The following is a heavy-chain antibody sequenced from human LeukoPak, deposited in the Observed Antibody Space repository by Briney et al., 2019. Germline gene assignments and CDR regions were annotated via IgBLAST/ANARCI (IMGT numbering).Heavy chain of an antibody. D-gene: IGHD6-19*01. Sequence: SETLSLTCTVSGGSISSSSYYWGWIRQPPGKGLEWIGSIYYSGSTYYNPSLKSRVTISVDTSKNQFSLKLSSVTAADTAIYYCARMGSGWFYFDYWGQGTLVTVSS. CDR3: ARMGSGWFYFDY. V-gene: IGHV4-39*07. CDR1: GGSISSSSYY. CDR2: IYYSGST. J-gene: IGHJ4*02.